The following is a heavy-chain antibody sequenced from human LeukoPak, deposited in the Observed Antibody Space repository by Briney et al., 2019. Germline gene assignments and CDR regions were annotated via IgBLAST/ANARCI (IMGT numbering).Heavy chain of an antibody. V-gene: IGHV1-69*04. CDR2: IIPILGIA. J-gene: IGHJ1*01. CDR3: ARDLSCSSTSCSPNFQH. CDR1: GYTFTSYD. Sequence: ASVKVSCKASGYTFTSYDINWVRQATGQGLEWMGRIIPILGIANYAQKFQGRVTITADKSTSTAYMELSSLRSEDTAVYYCARDLSCSSTSCSPNFQHWGQGTLVTVSS. D-gene: IGHD2-2*01.